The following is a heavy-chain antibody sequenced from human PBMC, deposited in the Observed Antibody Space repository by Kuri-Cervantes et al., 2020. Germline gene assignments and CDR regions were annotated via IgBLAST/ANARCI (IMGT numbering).Heavy chain of an antibody. CDR1: GFTFSGSA. CDR3: TRAFKEYRSGKYYGLFDY. CDR2: IRSKTNSYAT. V-gene: IGHV3-73*01. D-gene: IGHD1-26*01. J-gene: IGHJ4*02. Sequence: GGSLRLSCAASGFTFSGSAVHWVRQASGKGLEWVGRIRSKTNSYATAYAASVKGRFTIFRDDSKNTAYLRMNSLKTEDTAVYYCTRAFKEYRSGKYYGLFDYWGQGTLVTVSS.